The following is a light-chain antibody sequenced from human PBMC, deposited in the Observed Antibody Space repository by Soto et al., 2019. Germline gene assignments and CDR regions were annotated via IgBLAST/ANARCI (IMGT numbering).Light chain of an antibody. J-gene: IGKJ4*01. V-gene: IGKV1-5*03. CDR1: RSISAW. Sequence: DIQMTQSPSTLSASLGDRVTITCRASRSISAWLAWYQPKPGKAPKLLIYKASTLKTGVPSRFSGSGSGTEFTLTISNLQPDDFATYYCQQYNSNPLTFGGGTKVEIK. CDR2: KAS. CDR3: QQYNSNPLT.